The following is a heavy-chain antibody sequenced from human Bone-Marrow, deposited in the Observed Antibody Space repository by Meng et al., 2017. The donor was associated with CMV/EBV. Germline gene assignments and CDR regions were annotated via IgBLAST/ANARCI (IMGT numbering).Heavy chain of an antibody. Sequence: GSLRLSCAVYGGSFSGYYWSWIRQPPGKGLEWIGEINHSGSTNYNPSLKSRVTISVDTSKNQFSLKLSSVTAADTAVYYCARDLANSGRYFDYWGQGSLVTVSS. D-gene: IGHD1-1*01. J-gene: IGHJ4*02. CDR1: GGSFSGYY. CDR3: ARDLANSGRYFDY. CDR2: INHSGST. V-gene: IGHV4-34*01.